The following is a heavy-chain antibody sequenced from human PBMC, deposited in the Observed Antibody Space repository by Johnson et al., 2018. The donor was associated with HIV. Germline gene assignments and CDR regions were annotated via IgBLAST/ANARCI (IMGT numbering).Heavy chain of an antibody. J-gene: IGHJ3*02. V-gene: IGHV3-9*01. CDR1: GFTFDDYA. CDR2: ISWNSGSI. D-gene: IGHD3-3*01. CDR3: ARAVGVGATAMDDAFDI. Sequence: VQVVESGGGLVQPGRSLRLSCAASGFTFDDYAMHWVRQAPGKGLEWVSGISWNSGSIGYADSVKGRFTISRDNAKNSLYLQMNSLSAEDTAVYYCARAVGVGATAMDDAFDIWGQGTMVTVSS.